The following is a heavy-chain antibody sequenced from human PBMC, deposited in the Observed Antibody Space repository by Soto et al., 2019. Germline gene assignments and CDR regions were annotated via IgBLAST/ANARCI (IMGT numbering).Heavy chain of an antibody. D-gene: IGHD1-26*01. V-gene: IGHV3-30*18. CDR2: ISYDGSNK. J-gene: IGHJ6*02. CDR3: AKDVVVGATTGLGDYYYYYGMDV. Sequence: LRLSCAASGFTFSSYGMHWVRQAPGKGLEWVAVISYDGSNKYYADSVKGRFTISRDNSKNTLYLQMNSLRAEDTAVYYCAKDVVVGATTGLGDYYYYYGMDVWGQGTTVTVSS. CDR1: GFTFSSYG.